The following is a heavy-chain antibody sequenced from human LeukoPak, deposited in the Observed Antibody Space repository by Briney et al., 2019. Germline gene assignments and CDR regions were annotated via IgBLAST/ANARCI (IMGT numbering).Heavy chain of an antibody. V-gene: IGHV3-30*02. J-gene: IGHJ4*02. CDR1: GFTFSSYD. D-gene: IGHD2-21*02. Sequence: TGGSLRLSCAASGFTFSSYDMHWVRQAPGKGLEWVTFIRYDGSITYYADSVKGRFTISRDNSKNTLYLQMNSLRAEDTAVYYCAKFASQYCGGDCNDYWGQGTLVTVSS. CDR2: IRYDGSIT. CDR3: AKFASQYCGGDCNDY.